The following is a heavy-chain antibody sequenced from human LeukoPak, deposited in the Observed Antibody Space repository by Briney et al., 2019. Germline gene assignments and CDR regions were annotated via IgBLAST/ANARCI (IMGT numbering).Heavy chain of an antibody. D-gene: IGHD3-22*01. CDR1: GFTFSSYA. J-gene: IGHJ4*02. Sequence: GGSLRLSCAASGFTFSSYAMHWVRQAPGKGLEWVSAISGSGGSTYYADSVKGRFTISRDNSKNTLYLQMNSLRAEDTAVYYCAKDRPYYYDSSGYYFRYYFDYWGQGTLVTVSS. V-gene: IGHV3-23*01. CDR3: AKDRPYYYDSSGYYFRYYFDY. CDR2: ISGSGGST.